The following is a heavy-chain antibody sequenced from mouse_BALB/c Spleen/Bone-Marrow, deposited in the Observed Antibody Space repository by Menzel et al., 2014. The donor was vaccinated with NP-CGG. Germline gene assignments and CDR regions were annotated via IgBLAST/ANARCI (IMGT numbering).Heavy chain of an antibody. Sequence: EVQLQQSGAELVKPGASVKLSCTASGFNIKDTYLHWVKQRPEQGLEWIGRIDPANGNTKYDPKFQGKATITADTSSNTAYLQLSSLTSEDTAVYYCASYGYAWYLDVWGAGTTVTVSS. V-gene: IGHV14-3*02. CDR3: ASYGYAWYLDV. D-gene: IGHD2-14*01. CDR1: GFNIKDTY. CDR2: IDPANGNT. J-gene: IGHJ1*01.